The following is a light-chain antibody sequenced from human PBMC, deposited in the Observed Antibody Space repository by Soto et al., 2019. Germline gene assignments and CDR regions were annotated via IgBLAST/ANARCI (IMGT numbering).Light chain of an antibody. CDR1: SSDVGGSNY. V-gene: IGLV2-14*01. CDR2: DVS. J-gene: IGLJ1*01. Sequence: QSALTQPASVSGSPGQSITISCTGTSSDVGGSNYVSWYQQHPGKAPKLMIYDVSNRPSGVSNRFSGSKSGNTASVTISGLQAEDEADYYCSSYTSSSTLDVFGTGTKLTVL. CDR3: SSYTSSSTLDV.